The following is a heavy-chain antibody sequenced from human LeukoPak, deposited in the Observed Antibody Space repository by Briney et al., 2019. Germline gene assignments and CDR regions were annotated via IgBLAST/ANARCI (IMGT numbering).Heavy chain of an antibody. J-gene: IGHJ4*02. D-gene: IGHD3-22*01. V-gene: IGHV5-51*01. CDR1: GYSFTSYW. CDR3: ASCGGSDSSGSGFDY. Sequence: GESLKISCKGSGYSFTSYWIGWVRQMPGKGLEWMGIIYPGDSDTRYSPSFQGQVTISADKSISTAYLQWSSLKASDIAMYYCASCGGSDSSGSGFDYWGQGTLVTVSS. CDR2: IYPGDSDT.